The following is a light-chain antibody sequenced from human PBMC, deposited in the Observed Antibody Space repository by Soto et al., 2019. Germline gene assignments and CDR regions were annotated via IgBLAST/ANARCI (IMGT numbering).Light chain of an antibody. Sequence: DIQMTQSPSTLSASVGDRVTITCRASQSITNRLAWYQQKPGKAPKVLIYDASNLQSGVPPRFSGSGSGKDFTLTIAALQPDDFATYYCHQSFSSPRTFGQGTKVDI. CDR3: HQSFSSPRT. CDR2: DAS. V-gene: IGKV1-5*01. CDR1: QSITNR. J-gene: IGKJ1*01.